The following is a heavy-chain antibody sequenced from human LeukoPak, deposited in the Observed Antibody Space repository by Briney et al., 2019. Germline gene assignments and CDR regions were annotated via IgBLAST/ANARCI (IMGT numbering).Heavy chain of an antibody. CDR1: GGSISNYY. J-gene: IGHJ4*02. CDR3: AGTKRWLAFDY. CDR2: IYYSGST. V-gene: IGHV4-59*01. D-gene: IGHD6-19*01. Sequence: SETLSLTCTVSGGSISNYYWSWIRQPPGKGLEWIGYIYYSGSTNYNPSLKSRVTISVDTSKNQFSLRLESLSAADTAVYYCAGTKRWLAFDYSGQGALVTVSS.